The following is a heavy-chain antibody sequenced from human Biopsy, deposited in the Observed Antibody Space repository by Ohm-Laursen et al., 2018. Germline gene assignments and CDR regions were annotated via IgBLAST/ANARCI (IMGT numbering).Heavy chain of an antibody. D-gene: IGHD1-26*01. J-gene: IGHJ4*02. CDR3: ARVVGAATGFDQ. CDR1: GGSISGYY. V-gene: IGHV4-59*01. Sequence: PSQTLSLTCGISGGSISGYYWNWIRQSPGKGLEWIGDIWSSGTTDYNPSLQSRVSMSLELSTDQFSLKVDSVTAADTAVYYCARVVGAATGFDQWGQGIPVTVSS. CDR2: IWSSGTT.